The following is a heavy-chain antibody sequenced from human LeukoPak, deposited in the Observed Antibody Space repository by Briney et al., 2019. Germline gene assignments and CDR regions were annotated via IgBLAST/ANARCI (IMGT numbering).Heavy chain of an antibody. CDR1: GFSFSSYE. V-gene: IGHV3-30*04. J-gene: IGHJ4*02. Sequence: GGSLRLSCAASGFSFSSYEMHWVRQAPGKGLEWVAVISYDGSNKYYADSVKGRFTISRDNSKNTLYLQMNSLRAEDTAVYYCARDFEGIVVVTCPGYWGQGTLVTVSS. D-gene: IGHD2-21*02. CDR3: ARDFEGIVVVTCPGY. CDR2: ISYDGSNK.